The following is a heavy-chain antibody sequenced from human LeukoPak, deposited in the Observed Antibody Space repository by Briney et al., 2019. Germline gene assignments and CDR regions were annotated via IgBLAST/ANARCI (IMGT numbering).Heavy chain of an antibody. J-gene: IGHJ6*02. Sequence: SETLSLTCTVSGGSISSYYWSLIRQPPGKGLEWIGYSYYSGSTNYNPSLKSRVTISVDTSKNQFSLKLSSVTAADTAVYYCARGKYYYDSSGYYQVRIYYYYGMDVWGQGTTVTVSS. CDR2: SYYSGST. CDR3: ARGKYYYDSSGYYQVRIYYYYGMDV. D-gene: IGHD3-22*01. V-gene: IGHV4-59*01. CDR1: GGSISSYY.